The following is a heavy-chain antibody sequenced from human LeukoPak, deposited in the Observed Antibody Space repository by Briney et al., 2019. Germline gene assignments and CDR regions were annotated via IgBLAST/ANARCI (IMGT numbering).Heavy chain of an antibody. CDR1: GFTVSSNY. CDR2: ISGSGGST. J-gene: IGHJ6*03. Sequence: GGSLRLSCAASGFTVSSNYMSWVRQAPGEGLEWVSAISGSGGSTCYADSVKGRFAISRDNSKITLYVQMNSLRAEDTAVYYCARGALYYMDVWGKGTTVTISS. V-gene: IGHV3-23*01. CDR3: ARGALYYMDV.